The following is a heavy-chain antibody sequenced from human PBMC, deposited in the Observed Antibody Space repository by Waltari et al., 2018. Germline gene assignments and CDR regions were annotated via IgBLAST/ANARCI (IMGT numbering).Heavy chain of an antibody. V-gene: IGHV3-74*01. D-gene: IGHD3-9*01. J-gene: IGHJ4*02. CDR2: IHTDGSGT. CDR3: ARGGHVDWLPPDY. CDR1: GFRFSSFW. Sequence: EVQLVESGGDLVQPGGSLRLSCAASGFRFSSFWMHWVRQAPGKGPVRVSRIHTDGSGTRYADSVEGRFTISRDNTKNTLYLQMNSLRVEDTAVYYCARGGHVDWLPPDYWGQGTLVTVSS.